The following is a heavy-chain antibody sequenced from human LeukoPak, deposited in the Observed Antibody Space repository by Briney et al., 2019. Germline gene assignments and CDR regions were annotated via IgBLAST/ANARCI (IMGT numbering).Heavy chain of an antibody. CDR1: GFTFSSYA. D-gene: IGHD5-12*01. CDR2: ISGSGGST. Sequence: PGGSLRLSCAASGFTFSSYAMSWVRQAPGKGLEWVSAISGSGGSTYYADSVKGRFTISRDNSKNTLYLQMNSLRAEDTAVYYCAKDSQTCYDPLGGIAFDIWGQGTMVTVSS. CDR3: AKDSQTCYDPLGGIAFDI. J-gene: IGHJ3*02. V-gene: IGHV3-23*01.